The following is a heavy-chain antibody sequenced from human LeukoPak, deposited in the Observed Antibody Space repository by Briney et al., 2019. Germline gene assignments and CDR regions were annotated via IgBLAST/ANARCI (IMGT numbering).Heavy chain of an antibody. V-gene: IGHV4-61*02. CDR1: GGSISSGSYY. J-gene: IGHJ3*02. D-gene: IGHD1-7*01. Sequence: PSQTLSLTCTVSGGSISSGSYYWSWIRQPAGKGLEWIGRIYTSGSTNYNPSLKSRVTISVDTSKNQFSLKLSSVTAADTAVYYCARVNALPNYARGAFDIWGQGTMVTVSS. CDR3: ARVNALPNYARGAFDI. CDR2: IYTSGST.